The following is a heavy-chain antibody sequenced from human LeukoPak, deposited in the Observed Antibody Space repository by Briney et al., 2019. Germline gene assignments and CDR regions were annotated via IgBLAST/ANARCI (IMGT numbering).Heavy chain of an antibody. J-gene: IGHJ4*02. Sequence: GGSLRLSCAASGFTFSGYSMNWVRQAPGKGLEWVSSISDSSSYIYYADSVKGRLTISRDNAKNSLYLQMNSLRAEDTAVYYCAKEAHLYDILTGYHYYFDYWGQGTLVTVSS. CDR3: AKEAHLYDILTGYHYYFDY. CDR2: ISDSSSYI. V-gene: IGHV3-21*01. CDR1: GFTFSGYS. D-gene: IGHD3-9*01.